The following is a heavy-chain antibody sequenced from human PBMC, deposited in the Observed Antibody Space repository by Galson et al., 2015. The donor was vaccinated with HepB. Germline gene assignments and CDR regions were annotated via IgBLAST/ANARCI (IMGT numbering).Heavy chain of an antibody. D-gene: IGHD1-26*01. CDR2: VSAAGTRT. J-gene: IGHJ5*02. CDR1: GFTFNRHA. CDR3: AKAALVEATTLIYFDP. Sequence: SLRLSCAASGFTFNRHAMSWVRQAPGKGLEWISVVSAAGTRTFDADSVKGRFTISRDNSRDTLYLQLNSLRDDDTALYYCAKAALVEATTLIYFDPWGQGTLVTVSS. V-gene: IGHV3-23*01.